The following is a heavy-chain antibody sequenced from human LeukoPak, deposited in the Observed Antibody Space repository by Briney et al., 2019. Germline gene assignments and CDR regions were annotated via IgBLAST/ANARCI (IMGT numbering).Heavy chain of an antibody. CDR1: GYTFTSYG. CDR2: ISAYNGNT. J-gene: IGHJ5*02. V-gene: IGHV1-18*01. D-gene: IGHD2-21*02. CDR3: ARDCGGDCSPNWFDH. Sequence: GASVKVSCKASGYTFTSYGISWVRQAPGQGLEWMGWISAYNGNTNYAQKLQGRVTMTTDTSTSTAYMELRSLRSDDTAVYYCARDCGGDCSPNWFDHWGQGTLVTVSS.